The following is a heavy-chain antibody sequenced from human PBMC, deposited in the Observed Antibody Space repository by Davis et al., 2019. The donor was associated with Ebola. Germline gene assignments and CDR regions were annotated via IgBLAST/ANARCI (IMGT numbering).Heavy chain of an antibody. J-gene: IGHJ4*02. CDR1: GFTFSSYG. D-gene: IGHD2-2*01. Sequence: WGSLRLSCAASGFTFSSYGMHWVRQAPGQGLEWVAVIWYDGSNKYYADSVKGRFTISRDNSKNTLYLQMNSLRAEDTAVYYCASGCSSTSCPDYWGQGTLVTVSS. CDR3: ASGCSSTSCPDY. V-gene: IGHV3-33*01. CDR2: IWYDGSNK.